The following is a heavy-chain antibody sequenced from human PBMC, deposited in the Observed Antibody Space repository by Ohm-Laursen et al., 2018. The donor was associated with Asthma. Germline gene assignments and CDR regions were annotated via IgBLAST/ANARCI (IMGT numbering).Heavy chain of an antibody. D-gene: IGHD3-3*01. J-gene: IGHJ4*02. Sequence: SLRLSCTASEFTSSLYSMNWVRQAPGKGLEWVSYISSSSSTIYYADSVKGRFTISRDNAKNSLYLQMNSLRDEDTAVYYCARDVMEWYLPAFDFWGQGTLVTVSS. CDR3: ARDVMEWYLPAFDF. CDR1: EFTSSLYS. CDR2: ISSSSSTI. V-gene: IGHV3-48*02.